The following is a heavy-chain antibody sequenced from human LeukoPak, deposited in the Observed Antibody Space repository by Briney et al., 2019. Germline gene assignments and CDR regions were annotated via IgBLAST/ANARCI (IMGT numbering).Heavy chain of an antibody. D-gene: IGHD6-6*01. CDR2: IWYDGSNK. CDR3: AKSRHRIAARPYYYYGMDV. Sequence: GGSLRLSCAASGFTFSSYGMHWVRQAPGKGLEWVAVIWYDGSNKYYADSVKGRFTISRDNSKNTLYLQMNSLRAEDTAVYYCAKSRHRIAARPYYYYGMDVWGQGTTVTVSS. CDR1: GFTFSSYG. V-gene: IGHV3-33*06. J-gene: IGHJ6*02.